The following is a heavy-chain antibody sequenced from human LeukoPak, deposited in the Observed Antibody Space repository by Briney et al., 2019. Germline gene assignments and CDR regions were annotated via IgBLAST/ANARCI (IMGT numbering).Heavy chain of an antibody. J-gene: IGHJ4*02. CDR2: IYYSGST. Sequence: SETLSLTCTVSGGSISSYYLIWIRQPPGKGLEWIGYIYYSGSTNYNPSLKSRVTISVDTSKNQFSLKLSSVTAADTAVYYCASNYYGSGSIDYWGQGNLVTVSS. V-gene: IGHV4-59*08. CDR3: ASNYYGSGSIDY. D-gene: IGHD3-10*01. CDR1: GGSISSYY.